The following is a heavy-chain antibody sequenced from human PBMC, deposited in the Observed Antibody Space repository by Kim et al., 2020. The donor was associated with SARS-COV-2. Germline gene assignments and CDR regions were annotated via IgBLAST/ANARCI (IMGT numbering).Heavy chain of an antibody. D-gene: IGHD3-10*01. CDR2: MNPNSGNT. CDR1: GYTFTSYD. J-gene: IGHJ6*03. V-gene: IGHV1-8*01. CDR3: ARGLLVRGVFYYYYYMDV. Sequence: ASVKVSCKASGYTFTSYDINWVRQVTGQGLEWMGWMNPNSGNTGYAQKFQGRVTMTRNTSISTAYMELSSLRSEDTAVYYCARGLLVRGVFYYYYYMDVWGKGTTVTVSS.